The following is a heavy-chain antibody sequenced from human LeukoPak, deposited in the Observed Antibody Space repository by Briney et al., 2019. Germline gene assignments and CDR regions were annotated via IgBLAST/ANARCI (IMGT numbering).Heavy chain of an antibody. CDR2: IKQDGSEK. V-gene: IGHV3-7*01. CDR1: GFTFSNYW. Sequence: GGSLRLSCAASGFTFSNYWMSWVRQAPGKGLEGVANIKQDGSEKYYVDSVKGRVTISRDNAKNSLYLQMNSLRAEDTAVYYCATGRGLQYWGQGTLVTVSS. CDR3: ATGRGLQY. D-gene: IGHD4-11*01. J-gene: IGHJ4*02.